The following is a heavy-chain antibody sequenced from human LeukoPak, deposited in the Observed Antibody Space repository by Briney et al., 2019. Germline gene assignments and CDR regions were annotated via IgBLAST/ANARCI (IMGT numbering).Heavy chain of an antibody. J-gene: IGHJ6*02. D-gene: IGHD4-17*01. CDR3: ARIYDYGDYEFGYYYGMDV. CDR1: GFTFSSYE. CDR2: ISSSGSTI. Sequence: PGGSLRLSCAASGFTFSSYEMNWVRQAPGKGPEWVSYISSSGSTIYYADSVKGRFTISRDNAKNSLYLQMNSLRAEDTAVYYCARIYDYGDYEFGYYYGMDVWGQGTTVTVSS. V-gene: IGHV3-48*03.